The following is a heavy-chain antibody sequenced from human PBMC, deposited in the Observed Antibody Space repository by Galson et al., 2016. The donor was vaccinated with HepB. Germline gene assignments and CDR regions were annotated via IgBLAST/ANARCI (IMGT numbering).Heavy chain of an antibody. CDR3: TRGYMQNGMSV. D-gene: IGHD1-1*01. J-gene: IGHJ6*02. Sequence: CAIPGDSVTSDSTCGNWIRQPPSRGLEWLGRTYYMSKWFNDYALSVKSRITINSYTSRNQFSLQLDSVTPADTATYFCTRGYMQNGMSVWGQGTPVTVSS. V-gene: IGHV6-1*01. CDR2: TYYMSKWFN. CDR1: GDSVTSDSTC.